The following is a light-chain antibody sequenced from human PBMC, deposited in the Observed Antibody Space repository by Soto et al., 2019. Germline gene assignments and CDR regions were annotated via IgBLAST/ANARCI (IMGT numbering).Light chain of an antibody. CDR1: SSDVGAYNY. V-gene: IGLV2-8*01. CDR2: DVS. CDR3: SSYTSSSTL. J-gene: IGLJ2*01. Sequence: QSALTQPPSASGSPGQSVTISCTGTSSDVGAYNYVSWYQQHPGKAPKLMIYDVSKRPSGVPYRFSGSKSGNAASLTVSGLQGEDEADYYCSSYTSSSTLFGGGTKLTVL.